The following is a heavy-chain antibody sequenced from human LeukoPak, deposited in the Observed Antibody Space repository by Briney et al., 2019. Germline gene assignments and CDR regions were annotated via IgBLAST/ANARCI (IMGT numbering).Heavy chain of an antibody. CDR3: AKGLHSSSWNDAFDI. Sequence: GGSLRLSCAASGFTFSSYWMSWVRQAPGKGLEWAAFIRYDGSNKYYADSVKGRFTISRDNSENTLYMQMNSLRVEDTAVYYCAKGLHSSSWNDAFDIWGQGTTVTVSS. V-gene: IGHV3-30*02. CDR1: GFTFSSYW. CDR2: IRYDGSNK. D-gene: IGHD6-13*01. J-gene: IGHJ3*02.